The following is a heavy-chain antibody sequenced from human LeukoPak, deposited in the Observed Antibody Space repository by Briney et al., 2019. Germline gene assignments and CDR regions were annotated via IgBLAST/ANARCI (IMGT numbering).Heavy chain of an antibody. V-gene: IGHV1-69*02. CDR1: GGTFRSYT. CDR3: ASPRDCSTTSCYNDDAFDI. CDR2: IIPMLDIA. Sequence: AASVKVSCKASGGTFRSYTIVWVRQAPGQGLEWMGRIIPMLDIANYAQKFQGRVTIIADKSTSTAYMELSSLRSEDTAVYYCASPRDCSTTSCYNDDAFDIWSQGTMVTVSS. J-gene: IGHJ3*02. D-gene: IGHD2-2*02.